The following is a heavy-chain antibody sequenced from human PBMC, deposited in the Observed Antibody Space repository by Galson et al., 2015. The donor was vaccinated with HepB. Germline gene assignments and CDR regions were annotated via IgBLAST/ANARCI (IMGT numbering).Heavy chain of an antibody. CDR2: ISGSGGST. V-gene: IGHV3-23*01. Sequence: SVKLSCAASGVTFSSYAMSWVRQAPGQGLEWVSAISGSGGSTYYADSVKGRFTISRDNSKNTLYLQMNSLRAEDTAVYYCAKVLDSSPTYGMDVWGQGTTVTVSS. CDR3: AKVLDSSPTYGMDV. CDR1: GVTFSSYA. D-gene: IGHD3-22*01. J-gene: IGHJ6*02.